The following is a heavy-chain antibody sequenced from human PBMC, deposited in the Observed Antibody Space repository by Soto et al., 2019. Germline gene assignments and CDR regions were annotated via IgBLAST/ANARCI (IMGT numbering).Heavy chain of an antibody. CDR3: TRVVRFGSAENSYSYGMDV. Sequence: VQLVESGGGLVQPGGSLRLSCAASGFTFNTYWMHWVRQAPGKGLVWVSRANSDGSSTTYADSVKGRFTISRDNVRNTLYLQMNSLRAEDTAVYYCTRVVRFGSAENSYSYGMDVWGQGTTVTVSS. CDR2: ANSDGSST. D-gene: IGHD3-10*01. J-gene: IGHJ6*02. V-gene: IGHV3-74*03. CDR1: GFTFNTYW.